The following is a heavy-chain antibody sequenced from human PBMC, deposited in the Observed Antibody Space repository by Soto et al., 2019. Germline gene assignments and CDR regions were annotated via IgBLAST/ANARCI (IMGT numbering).Heavy chain of an antibody. D-gene: IGHD1-20*01. V-gene: IGHV3-23*01. CDR2: ISVSDAFI. Sequence: GGALRLSCAASGFNVGAFAVSWVRQAPGKGLEWVSGISVSDAFIYYADSVRGRFSISRDASENILYLQMNRLRVDDTALYYCTRETVAGITGLDYWGPGTLVTVSS. CDR1: GFNVGAFA. CDR3: TRETVAGITGLDY. J-gene: IGHJ4*02.